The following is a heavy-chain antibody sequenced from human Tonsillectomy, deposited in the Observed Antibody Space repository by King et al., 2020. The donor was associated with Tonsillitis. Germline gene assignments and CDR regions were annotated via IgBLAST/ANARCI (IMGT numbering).Heavy chain of an antibody. D-gene: IGHD1-26*01. CDR3: ARESGGSYSLDY. V-gene: IGHV4-34*01. CDR2: INHSGST. J-gene: IGHJ4*02. Sequence: VQLPQWGAGLLKPSETLSLPCAVYGGSFSGYYWSWIRQPPGKGLEWIGEINHSGSTNYNPSLKSRVTISVDTSKNQFSLKLSSVTAADTAVYYCARESGGSYSLDYWGQGTLVTVSS. CDR1: GGSFSGYY.